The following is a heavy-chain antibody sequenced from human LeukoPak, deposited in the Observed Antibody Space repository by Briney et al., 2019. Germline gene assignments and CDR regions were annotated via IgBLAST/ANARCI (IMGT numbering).Heavy chain of an antibody. CDR3: AKGHRAYQLLTYFDI. J-gene: IGHJ3*02. CDR2: ISGSGGST. D-gene: IGHD2-2*01. CDR1: GFTFSSYA. V-gene: IGHV3-23*01. Sequence: GGSLRLSCAASGFTFSSYAMSWVRQAPGKGLELVSAISGSGGSTYYADSVKGRFTISRDNSKNTLYLQMNSLRAEDTAAYYCAKGHRAYQLLTYFDIWGQGTMVTVSS.